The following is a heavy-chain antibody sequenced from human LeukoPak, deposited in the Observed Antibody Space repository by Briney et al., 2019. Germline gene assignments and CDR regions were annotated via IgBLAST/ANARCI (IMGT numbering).Heavy chain of an antibody. CDR1: GFTFSSYA. CDR2: ISYYGSNK. V-gene: IGHV3-30-3*01. Sequence: GGSLRLSCAASGFTFSSYAMHWVRQAPGKGLEWVAVISYYGSNKYYADSVKGRFTISRDNSKNTLYLQMNSLRAEDTAVYYCARDGTTLDAFDIWGQGTMVSVSS. J-gene: IGHJ3*02. D-gene: IGHD1-7*01. CDR3: ARDGTTLDAFDI.